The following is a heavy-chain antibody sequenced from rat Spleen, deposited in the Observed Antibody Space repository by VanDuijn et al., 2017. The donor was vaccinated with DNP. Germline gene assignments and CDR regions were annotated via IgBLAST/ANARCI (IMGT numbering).Heavy chain of an antibody. D-gene: IGHD4-2*01. CDR1: GFNFNDYW. CDR2: INEDSSII. V-gene: IGHV4-2*01. Sequence: EVKLVESGGGLVQPGRSLKLSCAASGFNFNDYWMGWVRQAPGKGLEWIGEINEDSSIINYTPSLKYKSSFSRDNAQNTLYLQMSELGSEDTGIYYCVTRGDPYDNWFAYWGRGTLVTVSS. J-gene: IGHJ3*01. CDR3: VTRGDPYDNWFAY.